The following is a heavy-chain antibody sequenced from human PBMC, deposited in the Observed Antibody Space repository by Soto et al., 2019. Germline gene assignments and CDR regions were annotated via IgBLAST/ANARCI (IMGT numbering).Heavy chain of an antibody. CDR3: AKEIQWLDDAFDI. CDR2: ISWNSGSI. J-gene: IGHJ3*02. V-gene: IGHV3-9*01. CDR1: GFTFDDYA. Sequence: GGSLRLSCAASGFTFDDYAMHWVRQAPGKGLEWVSGISWNSGSIGYADSVKGRFTISRDNAKNSLYLQMNSLRAEDTALYYCAKEIQWLDDAFDIWGQGTMVTVSS. D-gene: IGHD6-19*01.